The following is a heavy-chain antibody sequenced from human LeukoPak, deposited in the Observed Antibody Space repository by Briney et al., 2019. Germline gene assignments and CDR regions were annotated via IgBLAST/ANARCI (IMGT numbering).Heavy chain of an antibody. J-gene: IGHJ4*02. Sequence: GGSLRLSCAASGFTFNPYAMSWVRQAPGKGLEWVAGLGGVGDRTYYADSVEGRFTISRDNSRDTLFLQMNSLKAEDTAVYYCAKASRQGAVASPLDYWGQGTLVTVSS. CDR2: LGGVGDRT. CDR3: AKASRQGAVASPLDY. CDR1: GFTFNPYA. D-gene: IGHD6-19*01. V-gene: IGHV3-23*01.